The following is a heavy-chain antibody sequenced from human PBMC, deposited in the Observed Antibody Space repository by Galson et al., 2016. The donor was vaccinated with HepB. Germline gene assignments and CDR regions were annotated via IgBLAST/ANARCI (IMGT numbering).Heavy chain of an antibody. CDR2: IGVSDSRM. CDR1: GFTFSGYS. CDR3: ARDSSPYAAPPDY. D-gene: IGHD2-2*01. V-gene: IGHV3-48*01. J-gene: IGHJ4*02. Sequence: SLRLSCAASGFTFSGYSMNWVRQAPGKGLEWISYIGVSDSRMYYADSVKGRFTISRDDAKNSVYLQMNGLRAEDTAVYYCARDSSPYAAPPDYWGQGALVTGSS.